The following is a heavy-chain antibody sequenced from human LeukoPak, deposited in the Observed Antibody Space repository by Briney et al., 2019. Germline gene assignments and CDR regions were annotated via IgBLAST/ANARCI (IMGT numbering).Heavy chain of an antibody. J-gene: IGHJ4*02. D-gene: IGHD7-27*01. CDR3: AGVPPRLGSYYFDY. Sequence: SETLSLTCTVSGGSISSYYWSWIRQPPGKGLEWIGYIYYSGSTNYNPSLKSRVTISVDTSKNQFSLKLSSVTAADTAVYYCAGVPPRLGSYYFDYWGQGTLVTVSS. CDR1: GGSISSYY. V-gene: IGHV4-59*01. CDR2: IYYSGST.